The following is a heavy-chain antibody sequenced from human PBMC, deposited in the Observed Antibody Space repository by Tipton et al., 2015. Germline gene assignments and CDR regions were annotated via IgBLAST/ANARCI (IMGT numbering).Heavy chain of an antibody. Sequence: SLRLSCAASGFTFTNYAMTWVRQTPGKGLEWVSAISPSGITTNYADSVKGRFTISRDNSNNTLYLQMNSLRAEDTAVYYCVRGAWFGIVDFWSQGTLVTVSS. CDR3: VRGAWFGIVDF. V-gene: IGHV3-23*01. CDR2: ISPSGITT. CDR1: GFTFTNYA. D-gene: IGHD3-10*01. J-gene: IGHJ4*02.